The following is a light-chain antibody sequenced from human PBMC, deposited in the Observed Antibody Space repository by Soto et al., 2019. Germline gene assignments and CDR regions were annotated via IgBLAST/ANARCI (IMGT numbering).Light chain of an antibody. J-gene: IGKJ2*01. CDR1: QSISSY. CDR3: QQSYSTPRDT. CDR2: AVS. V-gene: IGKV1-39*01. Sequence: DIQMTQSPSSLFASVGDRVTITCRASQSISSYLNWYQQKPGKAPKFLISAVSSLQSGVPSRFSGSGSGTDFTLTISSLQPEDFATYYCQQSYSTPRDTFGQGTKLEIK.